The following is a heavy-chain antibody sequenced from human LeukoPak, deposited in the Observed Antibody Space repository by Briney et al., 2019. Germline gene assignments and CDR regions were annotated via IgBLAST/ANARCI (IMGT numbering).Heavy chain of an antibody. J-gene: IGHJ5*02. V-gene: IGHV1-18*01. CDR2: ISAYNGNT. CDR3: ARSPRQSSSGWDNWFDP. CDR1: GYTFTSYG. Sequence: ASVKVSCKASGYTFTSYGISWVRQAPGQGLEYMGWISAYNGNTNYAQKLQGRVTMITDTSTSTAYMELRSLTSDDTAVYYCARSPRQSSSGWDNWFDPWGQGTLVTVSS. D-gene: IGHD6-19*01.